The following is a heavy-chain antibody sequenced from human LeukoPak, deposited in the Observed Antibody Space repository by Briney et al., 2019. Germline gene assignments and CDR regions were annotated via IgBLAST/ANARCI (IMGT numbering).Heavy chain of an antibody. CDR3: ARDGGITMGSNNYYYYYGMDV. CDR2: IYYSGST. Sequence: PSETLSLTCTVSGGFISSYYWSWIRQPPGKGLEWIGYIYYSGSTNYNPSLKSRVTISVDTSKNQFSLKLSSVTAADTAVYYCARDGGITMGSNNYYYYYGMDVWGQGTTVTVSS. V-gene: IGHV4-59*01. J-gene: IGHJ6*02. D-gene: IGHD3-10*01. CDR1: GGFISSYY.